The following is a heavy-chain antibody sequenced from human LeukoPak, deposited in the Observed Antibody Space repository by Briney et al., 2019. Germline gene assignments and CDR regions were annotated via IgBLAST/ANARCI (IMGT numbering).Heavy chain of an antibody. Sequence: PGGSLRLSCAASGFTFSDHYMDWVRQAPGKGLEWVGRTRNKANSYTIEYAASVKGRFTISRDDSKNSLYLQMNSLKTEDTAVYYCARGGLFDPWGQGTLVTVSS. CDR2: TRNKANSYTI. CDR1: GFTFSDHY. J-gene: IGHJ5*02. CDR3: ARGGLFDP. V-gene: IGHV3-72*01.